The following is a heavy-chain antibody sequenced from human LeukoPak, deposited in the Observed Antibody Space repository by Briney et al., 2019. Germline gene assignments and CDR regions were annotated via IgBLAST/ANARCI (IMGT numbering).Heavy chain of an antibody. D-gene: IGHD3-9*01. CDR1: GFTFSSYW. CDR2: IKQDGSEK. CDR3: ARGLRYFDWLLPSIDY. V-gene: IGHV3-7*01. J-gene: IGHJ4*02. Sequence: GGSLRLSCAASGFTFSSYWMSWVRQAPGKGLEWVANIKQDGSEKYYVDSVKGRFTISRDNAKNSLYLQMNSLRAEDTAVYYCARGLRYFDWLLPSIDYWGQGPLVTVSS.